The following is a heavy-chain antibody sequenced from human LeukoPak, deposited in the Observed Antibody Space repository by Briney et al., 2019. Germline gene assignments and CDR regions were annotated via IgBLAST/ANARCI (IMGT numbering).Heavy chain of an antibody. Sequence: GGSLRLSCAASGLTVSSNYMSWVRQAPGKGLEWVSVIYSGGSTYYADSVKGRFTISRDNSKNTLYLQMNSLRAEDTAVYYCARARPDYGVDYWGQGTLVTVSS. CDR1: GLTVSSNY. D-gene: IGHD4-17*01. CDR2: IYSGGST. V-gene: IGHV3-53*01. J-gene: IGHJ4*02. CDR3: ARARPDYGVDY.